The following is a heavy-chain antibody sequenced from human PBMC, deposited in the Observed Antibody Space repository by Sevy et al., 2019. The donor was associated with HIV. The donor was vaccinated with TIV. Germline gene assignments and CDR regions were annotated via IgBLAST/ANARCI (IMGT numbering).Heavy chain of an antibody. CDR1: GFAFSDYA. J-gene: IGHJ4*02. CDR2: IRNKEYNGTT. CDR3: TRSVTTIY. D-gene: IGHD4-4*01. Sequence: GGSLRLSCTGSGFAFSDYALSWVRQAPGKGLEWVGFIRNKEYNGTTEYAAPVKGRFFISRDDSKSVAYLDMNSLKTAVTGLYYCTRSVTTIYWGRGTLVTVSS. V-gene: IGHV3-49*04.